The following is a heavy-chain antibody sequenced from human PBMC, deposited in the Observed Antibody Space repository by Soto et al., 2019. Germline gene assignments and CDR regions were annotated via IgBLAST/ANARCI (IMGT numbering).Heavy chain of an antibody. CDR2: ISSSSSYI. D-gene: IGHD3-10*01. V-gene: IGHV3-21*01. CDR1: GFAFSSYS. CDR3: ARDRVVRGVPDDAFDI. J-gene: IGHJ3*02. Sequence: GGSLRLSCAASGFAFSSYSMNWVRQAPGKGLEWVSSISSSSSYIYYADSEKGRFTISRDNAKNSLYLQMNSLRAEDTAVYYCARDRVVRGVPDDAFDIWGQGTMVTV.